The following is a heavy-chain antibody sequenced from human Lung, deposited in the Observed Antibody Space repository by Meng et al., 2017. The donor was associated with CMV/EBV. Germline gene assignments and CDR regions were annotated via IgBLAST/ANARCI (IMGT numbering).Heavy chain of an antibody. V-gene: IGHV3-48*04. CDR2: ISTSSSIM. Sequence: GGSLRLSCAASGFTFSSYAMHWVRQAPGKGLEWVSYISTSSSIMYYADSVKGRFTISRDNAKNSLYLQMNSLRAEDTAVYYCASVFGVFDYWGQGALVTVSS. CDR1: GFTFSSYA. CDR3: ASVFGVFDY. J-gene: IGHJ4*02. D-gene: IGHD3-16*01.